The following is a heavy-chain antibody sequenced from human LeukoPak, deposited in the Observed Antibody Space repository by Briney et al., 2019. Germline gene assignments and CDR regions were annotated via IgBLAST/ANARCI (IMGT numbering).Heavy chain of an antibody. D-gene: IGHD3-22*01. Sequence: GSSVKVSCKALGGTFSTYAINWVRQAPGQGLERMGGIIPIFDSANYAQKFQGRVTITGDESTSTAYMDMSSLRSEDTAAYYCVLGTMIVVVILRLHHYYYYMDVWGKGTTVTISS. V-gene: IGHV1-69*01. CDR2: IIPIFDSA. CDR3: VLGTMIVVVILRLHHYYYYMDV. CDR1: GGTFSTYA. J-gene: IGHJ6*03.